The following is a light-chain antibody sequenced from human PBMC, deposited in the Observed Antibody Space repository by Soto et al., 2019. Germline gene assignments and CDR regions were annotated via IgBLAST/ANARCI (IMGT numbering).Light chain of an antibody. J-gene: IGKJ5*01. CDR3: QQRGNWPPIT. CDR2: SAS. V-gene: IGKV3-11*01. CDR1: QSVGSN. Sequence: EIVMTQSPATLSVSPGERATLSCRASQSVGSNLAWYHQKPGQAPSLLIYSASTRATGIPARFSGSGSGTDFTLTISSLEPEDFAVYYCQQRGNWPPITFGQGTRLEIK.